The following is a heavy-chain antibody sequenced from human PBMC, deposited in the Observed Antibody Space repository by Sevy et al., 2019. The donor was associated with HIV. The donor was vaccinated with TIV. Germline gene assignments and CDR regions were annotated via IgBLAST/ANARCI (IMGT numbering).Heavy chain of an antibody. CDR1: GYILSSQS. V-gene: IGHV1-18*01. J-gene: IGHJ2*01. CDR3: ARADSYNILTGHDSHWFFDL. Sequence: ASVKVSCKASGYILSSQSISWVRQAPGQGLEWMGWIKTSNGNTNYAQKVQGRVTMTADTSTGTAYMELRSLKSDDTAVYYCARADSYNILTGHDSHWFFDLWGRGTLVTVSS. D-gene: IGHD3-9*01. CDR2: IKTSNGNT.